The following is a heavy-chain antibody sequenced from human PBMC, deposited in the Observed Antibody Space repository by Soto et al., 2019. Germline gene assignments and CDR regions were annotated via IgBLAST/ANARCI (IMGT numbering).Heavy chain of an antibody. Sequence: QVQLVESGGGVVQPGRSLRLSCVVSGFTFSGYGMHWVRQAPGKGLEWVALISYDGNHKYYADSVKGRLTISRDNSKDTLYLQLNSLRAEDTAVYYCAKDCAAYSRGMDVWGQGTTVTVSS. J-gene: IGHJ6*02. CDR2: ISYDGNHK. D-gene: IGHD5-12*01. CDR1: GFTFSGYG. CDR3: AKDCAAYSRGMDV. V-gene: IGHV3-30*18.